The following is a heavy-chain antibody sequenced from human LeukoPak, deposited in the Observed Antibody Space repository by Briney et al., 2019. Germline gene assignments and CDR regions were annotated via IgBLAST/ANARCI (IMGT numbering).Heavy chain of an antibody. J-gene: IGHJ4*02. CDR3: AKYRGYSGYGPWDY. Sequence: GGSLRLSCAASGFTFSSYAMSWVRQAPGKGLEWVSAISGSGGSTYYAGSVKGRFTISRDNSKNTLYLQMNSLRAEDTAVHYCAKYRGYSGYGPWDYWGQGTLVTVSS. V-gene: IGHV3-23*01. CDR1: GFTFSSYA. D-gene: IGHD5-12*01. CDR2: ISGSGGST.